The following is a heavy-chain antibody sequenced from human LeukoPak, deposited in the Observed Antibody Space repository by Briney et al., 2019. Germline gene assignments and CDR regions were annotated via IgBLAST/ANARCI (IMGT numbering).Heavy chain of an antibody. CDR2: ISGSGGST. J-gene: IGHJ4*02. CDR3: AKGGCSSTSCYDFDY. Sequence: GGSLRLSCAASGFTFSSYAMSWVRQAPGEGLEWVSDISGSGGSTYYADSVKGRFTISRDNPKKTLYLQMNSLRAEDTAVYYCAKGGCSSTSCYDFDYWGQGTLVTVSS. V-gene: IGHV3-23*01. CDR1: GFTFSSYA. D-gene: IGHD2-2*01.